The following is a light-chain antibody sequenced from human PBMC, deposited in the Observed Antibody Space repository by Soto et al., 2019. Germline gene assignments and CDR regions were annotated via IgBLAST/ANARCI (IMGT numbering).Light chain of an antibody. CDR1: QWVIIS. CDR3: QQYNNWPPLA. CDR2: DES. J-gene: IGKJ4*01. V-gene: IGKV3-15*01. Sequence: ELVMTQSPPTLSVSPGDRAPLSSRPSQWVIISLAWYQQILVQAPRLLTYDESTRATGIQARFGGSGSGTEFTLTISSLQSEDFAVYYCQQYNNWPPLAFGGGTKVELK.